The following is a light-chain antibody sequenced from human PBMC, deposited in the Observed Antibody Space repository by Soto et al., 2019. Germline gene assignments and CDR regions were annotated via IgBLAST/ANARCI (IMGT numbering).Light chain of an antibody. J-gene: IGLJ1*01. CDR1: KIGFKS. V-gene: IGLV3-21*02. CDR2: DDS. Sequence: SYELTQPPSVSVAPGQTATITCGVKKIGFKSVNWYQQEAGQAPVLVVYDDSARPSGIPARFSGSSSGNTATLTISRVEAGYVADYSWQVWHSDDHLYVSGPGTNVP. CDR3: QVWHSDDHLYV.